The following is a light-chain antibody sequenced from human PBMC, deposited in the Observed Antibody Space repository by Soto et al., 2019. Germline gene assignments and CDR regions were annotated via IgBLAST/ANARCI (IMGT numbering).Light chain of an antibody. J-gene: IGKJ2*01. Sequence: DIQMTQSPSSLSASVGDRVTITCRASQSISSYLNWYQQKPGKVPKLLIYAASSLQSGVPSRFSGSGSGTDFTLTISGLEPEDFAVYYCQQRSSWFNFGQGTKLDIK. V-gene: IGKV1-39*01. CDR3: QQRSSWFN. CDR2: AAS. CDR1: QSISSY.